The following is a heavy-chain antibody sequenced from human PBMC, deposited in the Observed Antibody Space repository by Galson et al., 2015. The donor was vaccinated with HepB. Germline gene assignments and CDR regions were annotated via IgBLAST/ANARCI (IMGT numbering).Heavy chain of an antibody. V-gene: IGHV2-5*02. CDR3: AHTAGWLPDY. CDR2: IYWDDVR. Sequence: PALVKPTQTLTLTCTFSGFSLNDNAVGVAWIRQPPGKALEWLALIYWDDVRHYNAALNNRLAITKDSSKNQVVLTLSDIDPVDTATYYCAHTAGWLPDYWGQVTLVTVAT. D-gene: IGHD5-24*01. J-gene: IGHJ4*02. CDR1: GFSLNDNAVG.